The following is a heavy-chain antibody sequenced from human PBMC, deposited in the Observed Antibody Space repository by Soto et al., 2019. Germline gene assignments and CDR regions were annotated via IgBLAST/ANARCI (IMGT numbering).Heavy chain of an antibody. J-gene: IGHJ6*02. D-gene: IGHD3-10*01. CDR1: GGSISSGGYY. Sequence: ASETLSLTCTVSGGSISSGGYYWSWIRQHPGKGLEWIGYIYYSGSTYYNPSLKSRATISVDTSKNQFSLKLSSVTAADTAVYYCAKSRADGVRGGLYYYGRDVWGQGTTVTVSS. CDR2: IYYSGST. CDR3: AKSRADGVRGGLYYYGRDV. V-gene: IGHV4-31*03.